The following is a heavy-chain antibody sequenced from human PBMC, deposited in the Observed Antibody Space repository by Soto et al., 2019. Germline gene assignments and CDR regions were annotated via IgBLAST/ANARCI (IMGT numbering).Heavy chain of an antibody. V-gene: IGHV4-61*01. Sequence: TVSGGSVSSGSYYWSWIRQPPGKGLEWIGYIYYSGSTNYNPSLKSRVTISVDTSKNQFSLKLSSVTAADTAVYYCARAPNSSGGWGAFDIWGQGTMVTVSS. CDR2: IYYSGST. J-gene: IGHJ3*02. CDR1: GGSVSSGSYY. CDR3: ARAPNSSGGWGAFDI. D-gene: IGHD3-22*01.